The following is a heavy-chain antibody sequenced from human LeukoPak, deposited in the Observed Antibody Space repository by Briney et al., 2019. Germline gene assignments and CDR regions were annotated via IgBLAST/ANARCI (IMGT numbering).Heavy chain of an antibody. D-gene: IGHD4-17*01. CDR1: GFTFSDYY. J-gene: IGHJ4*02. CDR2: ISGSGTTI. Sequence: PGGSLRLSCAASGFTFSDYYMSWIRQAPGKGLEWVSYISGSGTTIYYADSVKGRFTISRDNAKNSLYLQMNSLRSEDTAVYYCATGLWLSVTRDYWGQGTLVTVSS. CDR3: ATGLWLSVTRDY. V-gene: IGHV3-11*01.